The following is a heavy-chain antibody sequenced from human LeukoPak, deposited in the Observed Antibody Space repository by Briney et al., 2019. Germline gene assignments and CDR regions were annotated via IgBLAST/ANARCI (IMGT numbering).Heavy chain of an antibody. CDR2: IDGSSSRT. D-gene: IGHD3-22*01. CDR3: AKREADYYYDSSGYLVS. CDR1: GFIFSDYY. V-gene: IGHV3-11*03. Sequence: GGSLRLSCAASGFIFSDYYMSWMRQAPGKGLEWLSYIDGSSSRTNYADSVKGRFTISRDNVKNSLYLQMNSLRAEDTAVYYCAKREADYYYDSSGYLVSWGQGTLVTVSS. J-gene: IGHJ5*01.